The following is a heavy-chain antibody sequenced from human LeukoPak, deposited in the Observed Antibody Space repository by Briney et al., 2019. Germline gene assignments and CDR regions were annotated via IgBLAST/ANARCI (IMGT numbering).Heavy chain of an antibody. Sequence: GASVKVSCKTSGYTFTNYGVSWVRQAPGQGLEWMGWISAPNGYTNYAQKLQGRITMTTDTSTSTAYMELRSLRSDDTAVYYCAPGQFDYWGQGTLVTVSS. CDR2: ISAPNGYT. J-gene: IGHJ4*02. CDR3: APGQFDY. CDR1: GYTFTNYG. V-gene: IGHV1-18*01.